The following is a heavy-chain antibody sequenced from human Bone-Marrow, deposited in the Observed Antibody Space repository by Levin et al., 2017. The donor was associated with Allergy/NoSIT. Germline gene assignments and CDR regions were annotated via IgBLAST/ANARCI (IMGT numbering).Heavy chain of an antibody. V-gene: IGHV1-46*01. D-gene: IGHD3-10*01. CDR1: GYTFTSYY. J-gene: IGHJ6*02. CDR2: INPSGGST. CDR3: HYGSGSSHGMDV. Sequence: GESLKISCKASGYTFTSYYMHWVRQAPGQGLEWMGIINPSGGSTSYAQKFQGRVTMTRDTSTSTVYMELSSLRSEDTAVYYCHYGSGSSHGMDVWGQGTTVTVSS.